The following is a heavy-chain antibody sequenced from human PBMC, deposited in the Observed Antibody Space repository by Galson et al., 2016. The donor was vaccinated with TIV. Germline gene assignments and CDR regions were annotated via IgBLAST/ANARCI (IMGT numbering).Heavy chain of an antibody. D-gene: IGHD3-16*01. CDR2: VYDDGNA. V-gene: IGHV4-39*07. J-gene: IGHJ5*02. Sequence: LSLTCIVSGGSIITKSYYWGWIRQPPGKGLEWIGMVYDDGNAYYNPSLKSRATLSVDTSRNQFSLKPTSVAAADTAMYYCARERTPPGPDNDSWFDPWGPGILVIVSS. CDR3: ARERTPPGPDNDSWFDP. CDR1: GGSIITKSYY.